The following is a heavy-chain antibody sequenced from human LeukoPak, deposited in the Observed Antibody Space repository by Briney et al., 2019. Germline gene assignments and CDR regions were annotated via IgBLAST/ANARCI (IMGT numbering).Heavy chain of an antibody. J-gene: IGHJ6*03. CDR3: AEDSSNDYDDTGYYYDYYYMDV. D-gene: IGHD3-22*01. Sequence: GGSLRLSCAASGFTFDDYNMHWVRQAPGKGLEWVSLISWDGGTTYYADSVKGRFTISRDNSKNSLYLQMNSLRTEDTALYYCAEDSSNDYDDTGYYYDYYYMDVWGKGTTVTVSS. CDR2: ISWDGGTT. V-gene: IGHV3-43*01. CDR1: GFTFDDYN.